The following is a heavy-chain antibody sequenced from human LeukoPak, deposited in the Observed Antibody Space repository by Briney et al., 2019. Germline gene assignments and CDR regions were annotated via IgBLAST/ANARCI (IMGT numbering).Heavy chain of an antibody. J-gene: IGHJ4*02. Sequence: PGGSLRLSCAASGFTFSSYGMHWVRQAPGKGLEWVSCISSSSSYIYYADSVKGRFTISRDNAKNSLYLQMNSLRAEDTGVYYCARAHNWKYGTFDYWGQGTLVTVSS. V-gene: IGHV3-21*01. CDR1: GFTFSSYG. CDR2: ISSSSSYI. D-gene: IGHD1-7*01. CDR3: ARAHNWKYGTFDY.